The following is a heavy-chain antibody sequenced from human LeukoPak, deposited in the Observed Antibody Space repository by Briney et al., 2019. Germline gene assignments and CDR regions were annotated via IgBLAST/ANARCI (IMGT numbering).Heavy chain of an antibody. CDR2: IVNGATT. J-gene: IGHJ4*02. V-gene: IGHV3-53*01. CDR1: GFIVSNNH. Sequence: GGSLRLSCAVSGFIVSNNHVTWVRQAPGEGLECVSVIVNGATTYYRDSVKGRFTISRDNSENTVYLQMNSLRVEDTAVYYCAKGHGDSWGQGTLVTVSS. D-gene: IGHD4-17*01. CDR3: AKGHGDS.